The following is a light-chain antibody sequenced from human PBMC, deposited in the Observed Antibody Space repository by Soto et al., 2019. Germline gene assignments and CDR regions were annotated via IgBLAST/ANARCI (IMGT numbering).Light chain of an antibody. CDR2: GAS. Sequence: TVLTQSPGTLSLSPGERATLSCRASHNVTRNLLVWYQQHPGQAPRLLIYGASSRATGIPDRFSGSGSGTDFTLTIRRLEPDDFAVYYCQKYGTFWTFGQGTKVDIK. CDR1: HNVTRNL. V-gene: IGKV3-20*01. CDR3: QKYGTFWT. J-gene: IGKJ1*01.